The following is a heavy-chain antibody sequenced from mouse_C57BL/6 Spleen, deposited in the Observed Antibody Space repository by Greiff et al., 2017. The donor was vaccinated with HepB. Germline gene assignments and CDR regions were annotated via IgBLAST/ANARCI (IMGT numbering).Heavy chain of an antibody. J-gene: IGHJ4*01. CDR2: IDPSDSYT. D-gene: IGHD2-4*01. CDR3: ARSVDYDYAMDY. V-gene: IGHV1-59*01. CDR1: GYTFTSYW. Sequence: QVQLQQPGAELVRPGTSVKLSCKASGYTFTSYWMHWVKQRPGKGLEWIGVIDPSDSYTNYNQKFKGKATLTVDTSSSTAYMQLSSLTSEDSAVYYCARSVDYDYAMDYWGQGTSVTVSS.